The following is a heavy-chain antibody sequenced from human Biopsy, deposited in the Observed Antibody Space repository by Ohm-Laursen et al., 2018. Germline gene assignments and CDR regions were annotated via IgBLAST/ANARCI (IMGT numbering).Heavy chain of an antibody. V-gene: IGHV4-59*11. D-gene: IGHD4-23*01. CDR2: ISYTGYT. J-gene: IGHJ4*02. CDR1: GGSFTGHY. CDR3: ARGSNDFGGLYFPR. Sequence: TLSLTCTVSGGSFTGHYWSWIRQPRGKGLEWIGHISYTGYTSYNASLKSRVTISVGPSRNHFSLRLSSLTTADTAVYYCARGSNDFGGLYFPRWGQGTLLTVSS.